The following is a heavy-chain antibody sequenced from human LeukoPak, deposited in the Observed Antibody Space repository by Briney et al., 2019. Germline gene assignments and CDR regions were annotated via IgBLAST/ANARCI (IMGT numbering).Heavy chain of an antibody. CDR2: ISSSSSYI. J-gene: IGHJ4*02. CDR1: GFTFSSYS. Sequence: GGSLRLSCAASGFTFSSYSMNWVRQAPGKGLEWVSSISSSSSYIYYADSVKGRFTISRDNAKNSLYLQMNSLRAKDTAVYYCARAVAGGRFDYWGQGTLVTVSS. CDR3: ARAVAGGRFDY. D-gene: IGHD6-19*01. V-gene: IGHV3-21*01.